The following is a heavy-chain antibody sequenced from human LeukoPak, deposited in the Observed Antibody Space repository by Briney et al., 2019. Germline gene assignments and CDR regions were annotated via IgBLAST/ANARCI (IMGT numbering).Heavy chain of an antibody. CDR1: GGSISSYY. V-gene: IGHV4-4*07. D-gene: IGHD2-15*01. Sequence: PSETLSLTCTVSGGSISSYYWSWIRQPAGKGLEWIGRIYTSGSTNYNPSLKSRVTMSVDTSKNQFSLKLSSVTAADTAVYYCARDHSPYCSGGSCHLGYWGQGTLVTVSS. CDR3: ARDHSPYCSGGSCHLGY. CDR2: IYTSGST. J-gene: IGHJ4*02.